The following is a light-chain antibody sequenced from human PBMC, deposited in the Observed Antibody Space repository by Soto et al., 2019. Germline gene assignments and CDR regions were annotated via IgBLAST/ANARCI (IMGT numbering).Light chain of an antibody. CDR1: SSNIGSNT. CDR2: NNN. Sequence: QLVLTQPPSASGTPGQRVTISCSGSSSNIGSNTVNWYQQLPGTAPKVLIYNNNQRPSGVPDRFSGSKSGTSASLAISGLQSEDEADYYCAAWDDSLNGVVFGGGTKVTVL. J-gene: IGLJ3*02. V-gene: IGLV1-44*01. CDR3: AAWDDSLNGVV.